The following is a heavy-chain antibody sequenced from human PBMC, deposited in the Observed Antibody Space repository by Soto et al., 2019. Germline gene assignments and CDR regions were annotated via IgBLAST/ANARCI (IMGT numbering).Heavy chain of an antibody. J-gene: IGHJ3*02. CDR3: AKDIRRLSRYSSGWSAFDI. CDR2: ISWDGGST. V-gene: IGHV3-43*01. Sequence: EVQLVESGGVEVQPGGSLRLSCAASGFTFDDYTMHWVRQAPGKGLEWVSLISWDGGSTYYADSVKGRFTISRDNSKNSLYLQMNSLRTEDTALYYCAKDIRRLSRYSSGWSAFDIWGQGTMVTVSS. CDR1: GFTFDDYT. D-gene: IGHD6-19*01.